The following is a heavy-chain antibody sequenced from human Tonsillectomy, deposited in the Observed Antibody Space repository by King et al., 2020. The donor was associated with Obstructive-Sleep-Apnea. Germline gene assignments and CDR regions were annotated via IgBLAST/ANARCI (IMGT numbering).Heavy chain of an antibody. V-gene: IGHV4-38-2*02. D-gene: IGHD4-11*01. J-gene: IGHJ6*02. CDR1: GYSISSGYY. CDR3: ASTVTTYYYYGMDV. Sequence: HVQLQESGPGMVKPSETLSLTCTVSGYSISSGYYWGWIREPPGKGLDWMGSIYHSGSTYYNPSLKSRVTRSVETSKNQFSLKLSSVTAADTAVYYCASTVTTYYYYGMDVWGQGTTVTVSS. CDR2: IYHSGST.